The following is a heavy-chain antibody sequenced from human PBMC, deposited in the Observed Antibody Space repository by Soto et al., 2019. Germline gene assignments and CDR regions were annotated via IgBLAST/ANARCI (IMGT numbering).Heavy chain of an antibody. CDR3: ARGFIPENY. D-gene: IGHD3-16*01. CDR1: GYTFSDYG. Sequence: ASVKVSCKTSGYTFSDYGVSWVRQAPGQGLEWLGWINTYNSNTKYAEKFQGRVTLTTDPSTRTVFLELTSLKFDDAAVYYCARGFIPENYWGEGTRVTVAS. CDR2: INTYNSNT. J-gene: IGHJ4*02. V-gene: IGHV1-18*01.